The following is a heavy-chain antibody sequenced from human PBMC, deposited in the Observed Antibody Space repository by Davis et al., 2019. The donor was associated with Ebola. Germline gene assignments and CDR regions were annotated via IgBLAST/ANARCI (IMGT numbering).Heavy chain of an antibody. CDR1: GGSISSYY. CDR3: ATPGGDI. V-gene: IGHV4-59*01. Sequence: PGGSLRLSCTVSGGSISSYYWSWIRQPPGKGLEWIGYIYYSGSTNYNPSLKSRVTISVDTSKNQFSLKLSSVTAADTAVYYCATPGGDIWGQGTMVTVSS. J-gene: IGHJ3*02. D-gene: IGHD3-16*01. CDR2: IYYSGST.